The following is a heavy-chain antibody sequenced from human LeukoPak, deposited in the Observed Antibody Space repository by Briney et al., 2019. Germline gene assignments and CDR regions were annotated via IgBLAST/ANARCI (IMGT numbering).Heavy chain of an antibody. V-gene: IGHV5-51*01. CDR3: ATSQYVMSPLNN. Sequence: GASLKISCKGSEETFSSYRIAWGRQMPGKGPEFVGLIFPETSDNRYSPSFRGRVTMSVDKSTSSAYLQWRSLRASDTAFYFCATSQYVMSPLNNWGPGTLVTVSS. D-gene: IGHD5/OR15-5a*01. CDR1: EETFSSYR. J-gene: IGHJ4*02. CDR2: IFPETSDN.